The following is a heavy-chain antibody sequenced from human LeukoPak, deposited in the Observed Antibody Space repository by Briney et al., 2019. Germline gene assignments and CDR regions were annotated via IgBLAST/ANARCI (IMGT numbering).Heavy chain of an antibody. CDR2: IYYSGST. CDR3: AREGGDDFGGDYYGMDV. Sequence: SETLSLTCTVSGGSISSGGYYWSWIRQHPGKGLEWIGYIYYSGSTYYNPSLKSRITISVDTSKNQFSLKLSSVTAADTAVYYCAREGGDDFGGDYYGMDVWGQGTTVTVSS. CDR1: GGSISSGGYY. D-gene: IGHD3-16*01. J-gene: IGHJ6*02. V-gene: IGHV4-31*03.